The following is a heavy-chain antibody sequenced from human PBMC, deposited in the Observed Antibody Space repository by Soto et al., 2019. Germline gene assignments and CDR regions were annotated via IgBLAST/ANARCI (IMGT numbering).Heavy chain of an antibody. CDR3: AKGSSHLEYDYIWGSYRFAPRFDY. Sequence: EVQLLESGGGLVQPGGSLRLSCAASGFTFSSYAMSWVRQAPGKGLEWVSAISGSGGSTYYADSGKGRFTIARDNSKNTLYLQMNDLRAEDTAVYYCAKGSSHLEYDYIWGSYRFAPRFDYWGQGPLVTVSS. D-gene: IGHD3-16*02. J-gene: IGHJ4*02. V-gene: IGHV3-23*01. CDR1: GFTFSSYA. CDR2: ISGSGGST.